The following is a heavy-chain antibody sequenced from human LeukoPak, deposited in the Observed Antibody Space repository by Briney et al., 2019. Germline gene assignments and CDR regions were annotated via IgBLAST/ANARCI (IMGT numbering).Heavy chain of an antibody. V-gene: IGHV3-30*02. J-gene: IGHJ5*02. D-gene: IGHD6-25*01. Sequence: PGGSLRLSCAASGFTFSNHGMHWVRQAPGKGLEWVTYIRYDGSYKSYADSVKGRFTISRDNSKSTLYLQMNSLRAEDTAVYYCARNNSGPFDPWGQGTLVTVSS. CDR3: ARNNSGPFDP. CDR2: IRYDGSYK. CDR1: GFTFSNHG.